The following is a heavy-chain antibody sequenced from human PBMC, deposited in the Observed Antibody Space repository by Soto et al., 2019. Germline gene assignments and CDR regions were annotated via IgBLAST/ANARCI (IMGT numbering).Heavy chain of an antibody. CDR1: GFTVSSSY. V-gene: IGHV3-53*01. J-gene: IGHJ2*01. CDR2: FYSGGST. CDR3: ARLFSYGYWYFDL. D-gene: IGHD3-16*01. Sequence: GGSLRLSCAASGFTVSSSYASWVRQAPGKGLEWVSVFYSGGSTYYADSVKGRFTISRDNSKNTLYLQMNSLRVEDTAVYYCARLFSYGYWYFDLWGRGTLVTVSS.